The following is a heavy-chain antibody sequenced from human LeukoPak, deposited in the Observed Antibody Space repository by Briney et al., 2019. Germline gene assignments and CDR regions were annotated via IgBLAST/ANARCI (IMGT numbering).Heavy chain of an antibody. CDR1: GFTFDEYA. D-gene: IGHD6-13*01. V-gene: IGHV3-43*02. J-gene: IGHJ4*02. Sequence: GGSLRLSCAASGFTFDEYAIHWVRQAPGKGLEWVSLISGDGATTYYAASVKGRFTISRDNAKRSLYLQMNSLRAEDTAVYYCARGHSAAGHTFDYWGQGTLVTVSS. CDR2: ISGDGATT. CDR3: ARGHSAAGHTFDY.